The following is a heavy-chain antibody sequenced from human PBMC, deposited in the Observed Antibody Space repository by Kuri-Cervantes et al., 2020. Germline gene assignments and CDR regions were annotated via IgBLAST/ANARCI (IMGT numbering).Heavy chain of an antibody. Sequence: GESLKISCAASGFTFSSYAMSWVRQAPGKGLEWVSAISGSGGSKYYADSVKGRFTISRDNSKNTLYLQMNSLRAKDTAVYYCARDLDIQLWLAASPGCLDYWGQGTLVTVSS. J-gene: IGHJ4*02. V-gene: IGHV3-23*01. CDR1: GFTFSSYA. D-gene: IGHD5-18*01. CDR2: ISGSGGSK. CDR3: ARDLDIQLWLAASPGCLDY.